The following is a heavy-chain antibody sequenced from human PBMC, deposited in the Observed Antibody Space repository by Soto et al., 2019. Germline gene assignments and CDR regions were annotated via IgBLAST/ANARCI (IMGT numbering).Heavy chain of an antibody. CDR2: INHSGST. CDR1: GGSFSGYY. Sequence: SETLSLTCAVYGGSFSGYYWSWIRQPPGKGLEWIGEINHSGSTNYNPSLKLRVTISVDTSKNQFSLKLSSVTAADTAVYYWASWGYSYSYLDYVGPGTLVNVSS. CDR3: ASWGYSYSYLDY. J-gene: IGHJ4*02. D-gene: IGHD5-18*01. V-gene: IGHV4-34*01.